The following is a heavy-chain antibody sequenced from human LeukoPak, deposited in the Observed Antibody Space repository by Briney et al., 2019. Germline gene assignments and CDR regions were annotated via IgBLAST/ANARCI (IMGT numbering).Heavy chain of an antibody. D-gene: IGHD3-22*01. CDR3: ARDYYDSSGYNYWYFDL. Sequence: SETLSLTCTVSGGSISSSSYYWGWIRQPPGKGLEWIGSIYYSGSTYYNPSLKSRVTISVDTSKNQFSLKLSSVTAADTAVYYCARDYYDSSGYNYWYFDLWGRGTLVTVSS. CDR2: IYYSGST. J-gene: IGHJ2*01. V-gene: IGHV4-39*07. CDR1: GGSISSSSYY.